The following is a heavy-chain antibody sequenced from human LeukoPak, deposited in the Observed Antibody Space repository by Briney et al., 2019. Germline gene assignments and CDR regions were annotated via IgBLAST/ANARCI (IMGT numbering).Heavy chain of an antibody. D-gene: IGHD3-3*01. CDR2: IRSKAYGGTT. CDR3: TRGSGRRVDY. V-gene: IGHV3-49*04. J-gene: IGHJ4*02. CDR1: VFTLGDYA. Sequence: PGGSLRLSCTASVFTLGDYAMSWVRQAPGKGLERVGFIRSKAYGGTTEYAASVKGRFTISRDDSKSIAYLQMNSLKTEDTAVYYCTRGSGRRVDYWGQGTLVTVSS.